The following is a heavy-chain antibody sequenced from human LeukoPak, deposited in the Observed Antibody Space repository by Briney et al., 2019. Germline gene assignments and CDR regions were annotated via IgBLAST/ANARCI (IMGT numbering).Heavy chain of an antibody. CDR1: GFSFSDAW. V-gene: IGHV3-15*04. J-gene: IGHJ4*02. Sequence: GGSLRLSCAASGFSFSDAWMSWVRQIPGKGLEWVGRIESKTDGGTTDYAAPVKGRFTISRDDSTNTLYLQMNSLKSEDTAVYYCTTYGSGRKFDYWGQGTLVTVSS. D-gene: IGHD3-10*01. CDR3: TTYGSGRKFDY. CDR2: IESKTDGGTT.